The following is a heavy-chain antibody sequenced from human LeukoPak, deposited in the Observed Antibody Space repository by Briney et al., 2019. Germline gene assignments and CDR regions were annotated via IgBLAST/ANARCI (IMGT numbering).Heavy chain of an antibody. D-gene: IGHD4-17*01. CDR3: ARDGSVTTNWFDP. Sequence: SSESLSLTCTVSGGSFRSGDYYWSWIHQPPGKGLEWIGYIYYSGSTYYNPSLKSRVTISVDTSKNQFSLKLTSVTAADTAVYYCARDGSVTTNWFDPWGQGTLVTVSS. CDR2: IYYSGST. V-gene: IGHV4-30-4*01. J-gene: IGHJ5*02. CDR1: GGSFRSGDYY.